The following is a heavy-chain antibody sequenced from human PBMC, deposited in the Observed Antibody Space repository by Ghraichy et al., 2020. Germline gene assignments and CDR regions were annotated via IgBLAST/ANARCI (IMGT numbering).Heavy chain of an antibody. Sequence: GGSLRLSCAASGFTFSSYNMNWVRQAPGKGLQWLSYISDGSGAIYYADSVKGRFTISTDNAKNSVYLQMNSLRDEDTAVYYCARGPPHTYWGQGTLVPVSS. CDR2: ISDGSGAI. CDR1: GFTFSSYN. CDR3: ARGPPHTY. V-gene: IGHV3-48*02. J-gene: IGHJ1*01.